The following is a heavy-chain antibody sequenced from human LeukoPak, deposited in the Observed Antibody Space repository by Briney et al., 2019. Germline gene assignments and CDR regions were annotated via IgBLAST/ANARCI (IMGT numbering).Heavy chain of an antibody. D-gene: IGHD6-19*01. CDR2: ISGSGGNT. J-gene: IGHJ4*02. V-gene: IGHV3-23*01. Sequence: GGTRSLSGQASEFPLSAVAMGWFRQPPGKGLGWASGISGSGGNTYYTDSVRGRLSISRDNSKNTLYLQANSLRAEDTAVYYCAKGRTEGGTLALDYWGQGTLVTVSS. CDR3: AKGRTEGGTLALDY. CDR1: EFPLSAVA.